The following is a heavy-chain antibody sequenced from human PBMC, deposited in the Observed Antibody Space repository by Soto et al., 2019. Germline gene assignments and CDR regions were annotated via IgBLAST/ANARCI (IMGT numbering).Heavy chain of an antibody. Sequence: PGGSLRLSCTASGFTFGDYAMSWFRHAPGKGLEWVGFIRSKAYGGTTEYAASVKGRFTISRDDSKSIAYLQMNSLKTEDTAVYYCTRAAYSSSWYPYYYYGMDVWGQGTTVTVSS. CDR2: IRSKAYGGTT. J-gene: IGHJ6*02. CDR1: GFTFGDYA. V-gene: IGHV3-49*03. D-gene: IGHD6-13*01. CDR3: TRAAYSSSWYPYYYYGMDV.